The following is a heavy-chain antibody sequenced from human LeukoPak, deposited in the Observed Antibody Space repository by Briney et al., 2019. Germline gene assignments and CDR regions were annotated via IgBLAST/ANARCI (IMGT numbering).Heavy chain of an antibody. CDR1: GFTFSSYA. D-gene: IGHD2/OR15-2a*01. Sequence: GGSLRLSCAASGFTFSSYAMSWVRQAPGKGLEWVAVISYDGSNKYYADSVKGRFTISRDNSKNTLYLQMNSLRAEDTAVYYCARGNYGMDVWGQGTTATVSS. J-gene: IGHJ6*02. V-gene: IGHV3-30-3*01. CDR3: ARGNYGMDV. CDR2: ISYDGSNK.